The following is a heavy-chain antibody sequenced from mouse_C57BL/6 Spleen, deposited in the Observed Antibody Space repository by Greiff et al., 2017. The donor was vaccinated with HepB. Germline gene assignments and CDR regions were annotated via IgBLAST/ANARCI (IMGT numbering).Heavy chain of an antibody. CDR1: GYTFTSYW. V-gene: IGHV1-69*01. D-gene: IGHD2-3*01. Sequence: QVQLKQPGAELVMPGASVKLSCKASGYTFTSYWMHWVKQRPGQGLEWIGEIDPSDSYTNYNQKFKGKSTLTVDKSSSTAYMQLSSLTSEDSAVYYCARKGMMAYYAMDYWGQGTAVTVSS. CDR2: IDPSDSYT. J-gene: IGHJ4*01. CDR3: ARKGMMAYYAMDY.